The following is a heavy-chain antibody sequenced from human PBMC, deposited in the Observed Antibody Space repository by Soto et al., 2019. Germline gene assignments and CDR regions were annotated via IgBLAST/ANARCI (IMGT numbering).Heavy chain of an antibody. V-gene: IGHV1-3*01. Sequence: QVHLVQFGAEVKEPGASVRVSCEASGYTFTSHTIHWARQAPGQGLEWMGWIIVSHGSPRYAPQFQGRITFGRDTSATTAYMELTSLTFEDTAVYYRAREPEDGVPGDYWGQGTPVVVSS. J-gene: IGHJ4*02. D-gene: IGHD2-8*01. CDR1: GYTFTSHT. CDR3: AREPEDGVPGDY. CDR2: IIVSHGSP.